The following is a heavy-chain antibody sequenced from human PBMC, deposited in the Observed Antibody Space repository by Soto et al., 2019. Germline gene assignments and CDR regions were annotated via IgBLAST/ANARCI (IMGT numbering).Heavy chain of an antibody. Sequence: SETLSLTCTVSGGSISSGGYYWTWIRQHPGKGLEWIGYIYYSGSTYYNPSLKSRITISVDTSKNQFSLKLTSVTAADTAVYYCARGQRKEWFEAKYGMDVWGQGTTVTVSS. CDR3: ARGQRKEWFEAKYGMDV. V-gene: IGHV4-31*03. CDR2: IYYSGST. D-gene: IGHD3-3*01. CDR1: GGSISSGGYY. J-gene: IGHJ6*02.